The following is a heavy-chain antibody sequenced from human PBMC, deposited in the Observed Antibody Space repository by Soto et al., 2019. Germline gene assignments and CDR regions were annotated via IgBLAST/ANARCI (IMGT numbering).Heavy chain of an antibody. J-gene: IGHJ4*02. Sequence: GGSLRLSCAASGFTFGSYAMHWVRQAPGKGLEWVAVISYDGSNKYYADSVKGRFTISRDNSKNTLYLQMNSLRAEDTAVYYCARDRNKDFSCSNWGQGTLVTVSS. D-gene: IGHD3-3*01. V-gene: IGHV3-30-3*01. CDR3: ARDRNKDFSCSN. CDR1: GFTFGSYA. CDR2: ISYDGSNK.